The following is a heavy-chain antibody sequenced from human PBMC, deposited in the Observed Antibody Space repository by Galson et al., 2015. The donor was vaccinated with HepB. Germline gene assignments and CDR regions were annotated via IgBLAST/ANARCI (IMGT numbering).Heavy chain of an antibody. CDR1: GGSISTYY. Sequence: SLTCTVSGGSISTYYWSWIRQPPGKGLEWIGYIYYSGSTNYNPSLKSRVTISVDTSKNQFSLKLSSVTAADTAVYYCARERSSSWCEVDYWGQGTLVTVSS. CDR3: ARERSSSWCEVDY. D-gene: IGHD6-13*01. CDR2: IYYSGST. V-gene: IGHV4-59*01. J-gene: IGHJ4*02.